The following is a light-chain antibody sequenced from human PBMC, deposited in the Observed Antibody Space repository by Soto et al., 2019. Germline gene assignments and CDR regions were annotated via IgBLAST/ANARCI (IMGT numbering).Light chain of an antibody. V-gene: IGLV1-51*01. Sequence: QSVLTQPPSVSAAPGQKVTISCSGSTSNIGRNYVSWCQQLPGPAPKLLIYDNNKRPSGIPDRFSGSKSGTSATLDITGLQTGDEADYYCETWDSSLRDGVFGGGTKVTVL. CDR2: DNN. J-gene: IGLJ3*02. CDR1: TSNIGRNY. CDR3: ETWDSSLRDGV.